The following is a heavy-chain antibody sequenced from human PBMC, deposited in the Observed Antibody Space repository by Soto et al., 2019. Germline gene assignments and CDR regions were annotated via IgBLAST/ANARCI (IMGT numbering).Heavy chain of an antibody. V-gene: IGHV3-23*01. J-gene: IGHJ6*01. CDR2: IYSSGDRI. Sequence: EEQQLESGGDLVQPGGSLRLSCAASGFTFSTYAMSWVRQAPGKGLEWVSTIYSSGDRIYYADSVKGRFTISRDNSKNTLYLQMNSLGAEDTAVYYCAKGPISPYGMDVWGQGTTVTVSS. CDR1: GFTFSTYA. D-gene: IGHD3-3*01. CDR3: AKGPISPYGMDV.